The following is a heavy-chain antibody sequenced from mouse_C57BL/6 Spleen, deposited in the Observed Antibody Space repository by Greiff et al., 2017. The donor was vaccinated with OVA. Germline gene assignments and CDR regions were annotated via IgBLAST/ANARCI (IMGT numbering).Heavy chain of an antibody. Sequence: QVQLKESGPELVKPGASVKISCKASGYAFSSSWMNWVKQRPGKGLEWIGRIYPGDGDTNYNGKFKGKATLTADKSSSTAYMQLSSLTSEDSAVYFCARRVGLDYYAMDYWGQGTSVTVSS. CDR1: GYAFSSSW. D-gene: IGHD1-1*01. J-gene: IGHJ4*01. V-gene: IGHV1-82*01. CDR2: IYPGDGDT. CDR3: ARRVGLDYYAMDY.